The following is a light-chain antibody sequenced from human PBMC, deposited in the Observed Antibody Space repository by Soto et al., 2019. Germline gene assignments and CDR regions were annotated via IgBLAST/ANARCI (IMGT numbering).Light chain of an antibody. Sequence: IQMTQSPSSLSASVGDRVTITCRASQSISNFLNWYQQKPGKAPKLLIYAASSLQSGVPSRFSGSGSGTDFTLTISSLQPEDFATYYCQQSYSTPWTFGQGTKVDIK. V-gene: IGKV1-39*01. CDR1: QSISNF. CDR3: QQSYSTPWT. J-gene: IGKJ1*01. CDR2: AAS.